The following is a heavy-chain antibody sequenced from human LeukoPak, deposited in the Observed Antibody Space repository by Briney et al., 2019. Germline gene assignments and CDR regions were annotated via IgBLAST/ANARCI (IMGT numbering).Heavy chain of an antibody. CDR3: ARLDSSGYYYHWYFDL. D-gene: IGHD3-22*01. CDR1: GGSFSGYY. J-gene: IGHJ2*01. CDR2: IYYSGST. Sequence: SETLSLTCAVYGGSFSGYYWSWIRQPPGKGLEWIGYIYYSGSTYYNPSLKSRVTISVDTSKNQFSLKLSSVTAADTAVYYCARLDSSGYYYHWYFDLWGRGTLVTVSS. V-gene: IGHV4-34*09.